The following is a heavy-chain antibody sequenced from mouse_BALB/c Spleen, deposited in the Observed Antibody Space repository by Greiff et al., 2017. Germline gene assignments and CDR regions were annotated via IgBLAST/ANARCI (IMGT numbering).Heavy chain of an antibody. CDR3: ARAYDYDGKTWFAY. D-gene: IGHD2-4*01. J-gene: IGHJ3*01. CDR2: ISDGGSYT. V-gene: IGHV5-4*02. Sequence: EVKVVESGGGLVKPGGSLKLSCAASGFTFSDYYMYWVRQTPEKRLEWVATISDGGSYTYYPDSVKGRFTISRDNAKNNLYLQMSSLKSEDTAMYYCARAYDYDGKTWFAYWGQGTLVTVSA. CDR1: GFTFSDYY.